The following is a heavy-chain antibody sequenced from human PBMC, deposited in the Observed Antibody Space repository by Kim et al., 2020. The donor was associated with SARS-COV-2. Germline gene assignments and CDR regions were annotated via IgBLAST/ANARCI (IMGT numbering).Heavy chain of an antibody. V-gene: IGHV2-70*11. J-gene: IGHJ4*02. CDR3: ARTPCSMVRGVIRDY. Sequence: SGPTLVNPTQTLTLTCTFSGFSLSTSGMCVSWIRQPPGKALEWLARIDWDDDKYYSTSLKTRLTISKDTSKNQVVLTMTNMDPVDTATYYCARTPCSMVRGVIRDYWGQGTLVTVSS. CDR1: GFSLSTSGMC. CDR2: IDWDDDK. D-gene: IGHD3-10*01.